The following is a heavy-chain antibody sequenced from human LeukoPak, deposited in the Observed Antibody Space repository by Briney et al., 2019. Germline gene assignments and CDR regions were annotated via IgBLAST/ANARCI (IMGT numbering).Heavy chain of an antibody. V-gene: IGHV1-46*01. CDR3: ARFGFSSSWQGGWHAFDI. D-gene: IGHD6-13*01. CDR1: GYTLTSYY. CDR2: INPTVGDT. Sequence: ASVKVSCKASGYTLTSYYMHWVRQAPGQGLEWMGIINPTVGDTIYAQKFQGRVTMTRDMSTSTVYMELSSLRSDDTAVYYCARFGFSSSWQGGWHAFDIWGQGTMVTVSS. J-gene: IGHJ3*02.